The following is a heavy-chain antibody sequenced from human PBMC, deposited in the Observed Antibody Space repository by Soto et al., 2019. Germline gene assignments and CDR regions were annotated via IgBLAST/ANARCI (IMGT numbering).Heavy chain of an antibody. CDR1: GFIFSNTW. J-gene: IGHJ6*02. CDR2: IKTKIEGGTT. CDR3: TADIPNISANYGMDV. V-gene: IGHV3-15*07. D-gene: IGHD6-25*01. Sequence: EEQLVESGGGLVEPGGSLRLSCAASGFIFSNTWINWVRQAPGKGLEWVGRIKTKIEGGTTNYAAPVKGRFTVSGDDSKNTGEPEMKRLRNEDTAGYYCTADIPNISANYGMDVWGQGTTVTVSS.